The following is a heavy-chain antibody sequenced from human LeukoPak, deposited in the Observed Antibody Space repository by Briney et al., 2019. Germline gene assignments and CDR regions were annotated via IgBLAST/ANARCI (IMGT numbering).Heavy chain of an antibody. CDR1: GGSFSGYY. CDR2: INHSGST. CDR3: ARGDENETRAQGY. Sequence: SETLSLTCAVYGGSFSGYYWSWIRQPPGKGLEWIGEINHSGSTNYNPSLKSRVTISVDTSKSQFSLKLSSVTAADTAVYYCARGDENETRAQGYWGQGTLVTVSS. D-gene: IGHD3-10*01. V-gene: IGHV4-34*01. J-gene: IGHJ4*02.